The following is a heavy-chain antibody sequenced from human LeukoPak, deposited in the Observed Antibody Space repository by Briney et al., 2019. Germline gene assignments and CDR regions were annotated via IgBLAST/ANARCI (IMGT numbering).Heavy chain of an antibody. CDR1: GGSISSYY. CDR2: IYYSGST. Sequence: SETLSLTCTVPGGSISSYYWSWIRQPPGKGLEWIGYIYYSGSTNYNPSLKSRVTISVDTSKNQFSLKLSSVTAADTAVYYCARERGYMAFDIWGQGTMVTVSS. D-gene: IGHD5-12*01. J-gene: IGHJ3*02. V-gene: IGHV4-59*01. CDR3: ARERGYMAFDI.